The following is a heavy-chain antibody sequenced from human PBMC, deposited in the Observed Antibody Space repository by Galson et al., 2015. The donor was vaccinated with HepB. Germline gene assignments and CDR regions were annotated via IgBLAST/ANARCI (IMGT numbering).Heavy chain of an antibody. J-gene: IGHJ4*02. CDR2: IYDTGST. D-gene: IGHD3-22*01. CDR1: SGSIANYY. Sequence: LSLTCTVYSGSIANYYWNWIRQPPGKGLEWIGYIYDTGSTNYNPSLKSRVTMSMDTSKNQFSLNLTSVTAADTAVYYCARGGNYYDSRGYFDYWGQGSVVIASS. CDR3: ARGGNYYDSRGYFDY. V-gene: IGHV4-59*01.